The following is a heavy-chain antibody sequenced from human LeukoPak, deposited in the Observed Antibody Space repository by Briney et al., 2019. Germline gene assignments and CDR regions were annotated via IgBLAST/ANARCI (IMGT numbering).Heavy chain of an antibody. V-gene: IGHV4-61*05. Sequence: SETLSLTCTVSGGSISGSSYYWGWIRQPPGQGLEWIGYTYCSGSTNYNPSLKRRVTISVDASNNQFSQRLSSVTAADTAVYYCARSGSYFNWFEPWGQGKLVTVSS. CDR1: GGSISGSSYY. D-gene: IGHD1-26*01. CDR2: TYCSGST. CDR3: ARSGSYFNWFEP. J-gene: IGHJ5*02.